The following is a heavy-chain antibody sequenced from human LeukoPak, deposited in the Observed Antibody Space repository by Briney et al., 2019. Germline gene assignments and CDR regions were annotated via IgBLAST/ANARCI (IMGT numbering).Heavy chain of an antibody. CDR1: GGSISSSHW. Sequence: PSETLSLTCAVSGGSISSSHWWSWVRQPPGTGLEWIGEIYHSGSTNYNPSLKSRVTLSVDKSKNQFSLKLSSVTAADTAVYYCARARHYYDSSGYYPPGAFDIWGQGTMVTVSS. CDR3: ARARHYYDSSGYYPPGAFDI. J-gene: IGHJ3*02. V-gene: IGHV4-4*02. D-gene: IGHD3-22*01. CDR2: IYHSGST.